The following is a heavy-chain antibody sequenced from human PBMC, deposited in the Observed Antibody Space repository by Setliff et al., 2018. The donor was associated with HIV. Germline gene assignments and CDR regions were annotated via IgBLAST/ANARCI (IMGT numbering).Heavy chain of an antibody. Sequence: ETLRLSCAASGFTVSSNYMSWVRQAPGKGLEWVSVIYSGGSTYYADSVKGRFTISRDNSKNTLYLQMNSLRAEDTAVYYCTRDQWGYSYGYYYYYYMDVWGKGTTVTVSS. CDR1: GFTVSSNY. V-gene: IGHV3-66*02. D-gene: IGHD5-18*01. J-gene: IGHJ6*03. CDR2: IYSGGST. CDR3: TRDQWGYSYGYYYYYYMDV.